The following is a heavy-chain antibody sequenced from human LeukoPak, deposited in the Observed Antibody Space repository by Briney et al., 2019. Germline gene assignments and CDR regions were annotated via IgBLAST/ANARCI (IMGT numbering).Heavy chain of an antibody. CDR2: ISGSI. CDR3: AKDAQEVPAYFDD. CDR1: GFTFSTYA. V-gene: IGHV3-23*01. J-gene: IGHJ4*02. D-gene: IGHD2-21*02. Sequence: GGSLRLSCAASGFTFSTYAMSWVRQAPGKGLEWVSAISGSIYYADSVKGRFNISRDNSKNTLYLQMNSLRADDTAVYYCAKDAQEVPAYFDDWGQGTLVTVSS.